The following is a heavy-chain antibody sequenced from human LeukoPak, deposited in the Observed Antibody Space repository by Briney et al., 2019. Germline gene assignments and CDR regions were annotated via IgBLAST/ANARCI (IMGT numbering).Heavy chain of an antibody. CDR2: IRYDGSNK. J-gene: IGHJ3*02. CDR1: GFTVSSNY. CDR3: AKDRATPYDSSGYHTDAFDI. D-gene: IGHD3-22*01. V-gene: IGHV3-30*02. Sequence: GGSLRLSCAASGFTVSSNYMSWVRQAPGKGLEWVAFIRYDGSNKYYADSVKGRFTISRDNSKNTLYLQMNSLRAEDTAVYYCAKDRATPYDSSGYHTDAFDIWGQGTMVTVSS.